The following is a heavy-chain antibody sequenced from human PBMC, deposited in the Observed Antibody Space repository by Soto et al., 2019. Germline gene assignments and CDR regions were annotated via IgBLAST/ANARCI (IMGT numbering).Heavy chain of an antibody. J-gene: IGHJ4*02. D-gene: IGHD3-10*01. CDR2: IRSKANSYAT. CDR1: GFTFSGSA. V-gene: IGHV3-73*01. Sequence: GGSLRLSCAASGFTFSGSAMHWVRQASGKGLEWVGRIRSKANSYATAYAASVKGRFTISRDDSKNTAYLQMNSLKTEDTAVYYCNLYYYGSGSYPYFDYWGQGTLVTVSS. CDR3: NLYYYGSGSYPYFDY.